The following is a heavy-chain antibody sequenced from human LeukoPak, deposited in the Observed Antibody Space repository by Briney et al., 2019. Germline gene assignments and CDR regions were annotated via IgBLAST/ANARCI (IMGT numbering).Heavy chain of an antibody. CDR1: GFTFSIYS. Sequence: PGGSLRLSCAASGFTFSIYSMNWVRQAPGKGLEWVSSISSSSSYIYYADSVKGRFTISRDNAKNSLYLQMNSLRAEDTAVYYCARAEYSSGSTGEDYWGQGTLVTVSS. J-gene: IGHJ4*02. V-gene: IGHV3-21*01. CDR2: ISSSSSYI. D-gene: IGHD6-19*01. CDR3: ARAEYSSGSTGEDY.